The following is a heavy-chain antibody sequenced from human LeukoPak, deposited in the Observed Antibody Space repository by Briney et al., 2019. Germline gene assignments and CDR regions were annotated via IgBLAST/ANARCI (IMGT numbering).Heavy chain of an antibody. CDR1: GYTFTGYD. V-gene: IGHV1-2*02. D-gene: IGHD2-15*01. CDR2: INLNSGGT. J-gene: IGHJ4*02. Sequence: ASVTLSFNSSGYTFTGYDIHWVREAPGQGLEWVGGINLNSGGTNYAQKFQGRVTMTRDTYISTAYMELSRLRSDDTAVYYCASFGVCSGGSCYSTYWSDYWGQGTLVSVSS. CDR3: ASFGVCSGGSCYSTYWSDY.